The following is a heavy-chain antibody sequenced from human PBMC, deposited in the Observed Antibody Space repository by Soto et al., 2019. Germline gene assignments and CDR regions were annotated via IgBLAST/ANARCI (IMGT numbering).Heavy chain of an antibody. V-gene: IGHV1-24*01. J-gene: IGHJ6*02. CDR2: FDPEGGEA. CDR3: ARLRGDSRTSCYPLCYYYGMDV. CDR1: GHTLTEFS. D-gene: IGHD2-2*01. Sequence: RASVKGSCKISGHTLTEFSIHWVRQAPGKGLEWMGGFDPEGGEAIYAQKWHGRVTVTEDTVTDTAYMELSGLRSEDTAVYYCARLRGDSRTSCYPLCYYYGMDVWGQGTTVTVSS.